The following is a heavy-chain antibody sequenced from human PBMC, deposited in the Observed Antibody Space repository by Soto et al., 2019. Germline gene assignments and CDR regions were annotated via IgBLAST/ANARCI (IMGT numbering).Heavy chain of an antibody. Sequence: SVKVSCKASGGTFSSYAISWVRQAPGQGLEWMGGIIPIFGTANYAQKFQGRVTITADESTSTAYMELSSLRSDDTAVYYCARDLGLNYYDSSGHDAFDIWGQGTMVTVSS. CDR2: IIPIFGTA. J-gene: IGHJ3*02. CDR1: GGTFSSYA. CDR3: ARDLGLNYYDSSGHDAFDI. V-gene: IGHV1-69*13. D-gene: IGHD3-22*01.